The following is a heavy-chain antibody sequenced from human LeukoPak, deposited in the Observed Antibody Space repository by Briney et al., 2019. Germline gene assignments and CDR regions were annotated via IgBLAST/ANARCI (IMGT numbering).Heavy chain of an antibody. J-gene: IGHJ6*02. CDR1: GYTFTSYD. CDR3: ARGPAYDFWSGYYSTYYGMDV. Sequence: ASVKVSCKASGYTFTSYDINWVRQATGQGLEWMGWMNPNSGNTGYAQKFQGRVTMTRNTSISKAYMELSSLRSEDTAVYYCARGPAYDFWSGYYSTYYGMDVWGQGTTVTVSS. CDR2: MNPNSGNT. D-gene: IGHD3-3*01. V-gene: IGHV1-8*01.